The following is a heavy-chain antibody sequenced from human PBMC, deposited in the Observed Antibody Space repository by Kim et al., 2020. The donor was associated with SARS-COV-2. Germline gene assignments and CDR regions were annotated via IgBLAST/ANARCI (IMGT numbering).Heavy chain of an antibody. Sequence: SETLSLTCTVSGVSISSGGYYWSWIRQHPGKGLEWIGYIYYSGSTYYNPSLKSRVTISVDTSKNQFSLKLSSVTAADTAVYYCARVGSGKWFGELLHIDYWGQGTLVTVSS. D-gene: IGHD3-10*01. CDR3: ARVGSGKWFGELLHIDY. CDR1: GVSISSGGYY. V-gene: IGHV4-31*03. CDR2: IYYSGST. J-gene: IGHJ4*02.